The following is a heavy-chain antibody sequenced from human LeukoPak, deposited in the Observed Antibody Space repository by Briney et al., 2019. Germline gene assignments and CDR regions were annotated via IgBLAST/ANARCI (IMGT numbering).Heavy chain of an antibody. Sequence: GASVNVSCKSSGYTFTGYYMHWVRQAPGQGLEWMGWINPNSGGTNYAQKFQGRVTMTRDTSISTAYMELSRLRSDDTAVFYCARGDRSAWYLPYDYWGQGTLVTVSS. CDR1: GYTFTGYY. D-gene: IGHD6-19*01. CDR2: INPNSGGT. CDR3: ARGDRSAWYLPYDY. V-gene: IGHV1-2*02. J-gene: IGHJ4*02.